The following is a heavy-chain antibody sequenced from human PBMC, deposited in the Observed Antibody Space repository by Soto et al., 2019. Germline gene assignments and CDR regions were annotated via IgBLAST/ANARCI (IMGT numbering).Heavy chain of an antibody. V-gene: IGHV3-21*02. D-gene: IGHD6-13*01. CDR3: AGRIAAGGGMDV. CDR1: GFTFGNQT. CDR2: ISSTSRYI. J-gene: IGHJ6*02. Sequence: EVQLVESGGGLVKPGGSLRLSCVASGFTFGNQTMTWIRQAPGKGLEWVASISSTSRYIHHADSVKGRFTISRDNAKNSLFLKMNSLRAEDTALYYCAGRIAAGGGMDVWGQGTTVSVSS.